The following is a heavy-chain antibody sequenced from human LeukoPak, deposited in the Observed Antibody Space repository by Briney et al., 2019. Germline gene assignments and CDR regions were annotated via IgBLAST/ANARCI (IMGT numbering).Heavy chain of an antibody. V-gene: IGHV1-2*02. CDR3: ARGSPVGATTGLHS. J-gene: IGHJ4*02. CDR2: INPNGGGT. D-gene: IGHD1-26*01. CDR1: GYTFTDYY. Sequence: GASVKVSCKASGYTFTDYYMHWVRQAPGQGLEWMGWINPNGGGTNYAQKFQDRVTMTRDTSSSTAYMELSRLRSDDTAVYSCARGSPVGATTGLHSWGQGTLVTVSS.